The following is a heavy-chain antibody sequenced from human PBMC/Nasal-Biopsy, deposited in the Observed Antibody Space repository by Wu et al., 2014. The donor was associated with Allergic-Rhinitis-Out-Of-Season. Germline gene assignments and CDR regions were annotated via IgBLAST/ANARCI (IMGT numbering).Heavy chain of an antibody. Sequence: LRLSCAASGFTFSSYAMHWVRQAPGKGLEYVSAISSNGVSTYYANSVKDRFTISRDNSENTLYLQMGSLRGEDMAVYYCARGPSRSGGWYARTFDIWAKGQWSPSLQ. D-gene: IGHD6-19*01. CDR1: GFTFSSYA. V-gene: IGHV3-64*01. CDR2: ISSNGVST. J-gene: IGHJ3*02. CDR3: ARGPSRSGGWYARTFDI.